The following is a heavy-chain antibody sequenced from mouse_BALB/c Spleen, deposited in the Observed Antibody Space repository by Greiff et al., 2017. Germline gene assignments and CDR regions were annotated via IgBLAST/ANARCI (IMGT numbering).Heavy chain of an antibody. V-gene: IGHV5-9-4*01. CDR3: ARPLLRLQDYAMDY. J-gene: IGHJ4*01. D-gene: IGHD1-2*01. Sequence: DVKLQESGGGLVKPGGSLKLSCAASGFTFSSYAMSWVRQSPEKRLEWVAEISSGGSYTYYPDTVTGRFTISRDNAKNTLYLEMSSLRSEDTAMYYCARPLLRLQDYAMDYWGQGTSVTVSS. CDR1: GFTFSSYA. CDR2: ISSGGSYT.